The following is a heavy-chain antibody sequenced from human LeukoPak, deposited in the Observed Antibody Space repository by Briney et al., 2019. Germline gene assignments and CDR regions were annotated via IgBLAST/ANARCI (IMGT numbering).Heavy chain of an antibody. D-gene: IGHD4-17*01. V-gene: IGHV5-51*01. CDR3: ARLAVTNPYYYYYYMDV. CDR2: IYPGDSDT. Sequence: PGESLKISCKGSGYSFTSYWIGWVRQMPGKGLEWMGIIYPGDSDTRYSPSFQGQVTISADKSISTAYLQWSSLKASDTAMYYCARLAVTNPYYYYYYMDVWGKGTTVTISS. CDR1: GYSFTSYW. J-gene: IGHJ6*03.